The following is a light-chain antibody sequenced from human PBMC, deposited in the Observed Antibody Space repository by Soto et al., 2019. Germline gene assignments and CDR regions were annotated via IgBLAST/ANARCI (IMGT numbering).Light chain of an antibody. CDR3: QQYGSTKDT. J-gene: IGKJ2*01. V-gene: IGKV3-20*01. CDR1: QSVSSSY. CDR2: GAS. Sequence: PGERATLSCRASQSVSSSYLAWYQQKPGQAPRLLIYGASSRATGIPDRFSGSGSGTDFTLTISRLEPEDFAVYYCQQYGSTKDTFGQGTKLEIK.